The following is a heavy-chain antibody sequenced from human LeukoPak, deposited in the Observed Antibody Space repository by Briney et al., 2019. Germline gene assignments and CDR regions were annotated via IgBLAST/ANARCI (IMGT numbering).Heavy chain of an antibody. CDR2: IHYTGST. J-gene: IGHJ5*02. CDR1: GGSINSYY. Sequence: PSETLPLTCTVSGGSINSYYWSWIRQPPGKGLECIGYIHYTGSTNYNPSLKSRVTISVDTSKSQFSLKLSSVTAADTAIYYCARGGYYGSGNDFRFDPWGQGTLVTVSS. V-gene: IGHV4-59*01. CDR3: ARGGYYGSGNDFRFDP. D-gene: IGHD3-10*01.